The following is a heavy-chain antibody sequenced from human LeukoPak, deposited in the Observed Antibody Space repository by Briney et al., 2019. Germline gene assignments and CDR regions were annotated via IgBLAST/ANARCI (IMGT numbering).Heavy chain of an antibody. D-gene: IGHD1-26*01. Sequence: GASVKVSCKASGYTFTSYDINWVRQAPGQGLEWMGWMNPNSGNTGYAQKFQGRVTMTRNTSISTAYMELSSLRSEDTAVYYCARGLEEWELRLYYYYYYGMDVWGQGTTVTVSS. CDR2: MNPNSGNT. CDR1: GYTFTSYD. J-gene: IGHJ6*02. V-gene: IGHV1-8*01. CDR3: ARGLEEWELRLYYYYYYGMDV.